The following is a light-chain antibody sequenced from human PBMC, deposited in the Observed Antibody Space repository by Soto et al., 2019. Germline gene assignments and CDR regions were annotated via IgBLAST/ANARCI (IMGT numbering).Light chain of an antibody. CDR2: AAS. V-gene: IGKV1-39*01. Sequence: DIQLTQSPSFLSASVADRVTITCRASQSISSYLNWYQQKPGKAPKLLIYAASSLQSGVPSRFSGSGSGTDFTLTISSLQPEDFATYYCQQSYSTPRTFGQGTDWRL. J-gene: IGKJ5*01. CDR3: QQSYSTPRT. CDR1: QSISSY.